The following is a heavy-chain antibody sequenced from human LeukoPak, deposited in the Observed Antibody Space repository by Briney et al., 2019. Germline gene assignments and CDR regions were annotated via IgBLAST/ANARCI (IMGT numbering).Heavy chain of an antibody. CDR2: VNSDGSGT. D-gene: IGHD4-17*01. CDR1: GFAFSRYS. J-gene: IGHJ4*02. V-gene: IGHV3-74*01. CDR3: ARVDYGDYDYFDY. Sequence: GRSLRLSCAASGFAFSRYSMHWVRQAPGKGLVWVSHVNSDGSGTDYADSVKGRFTISRDNAKNTLYLQMNSLRAEDTAVYYCARVDYGDYDYFDYWGQGTLVTVSS.